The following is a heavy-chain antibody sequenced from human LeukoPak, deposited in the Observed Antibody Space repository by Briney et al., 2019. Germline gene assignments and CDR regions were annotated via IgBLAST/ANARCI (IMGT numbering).Heavy chain of an antibody. CDR3: ARALIGGDWAHRTWSSWFDP. V-gene: IGHV1-69*06. Sequence: GASVKVSCKASGGTFSSYAISWVRQAPGRGLEWMGGIIPIFGTANYAQKFQGRVTITADKSTSTAYMELSSLRSEDTAVYYCARALIGGDWAHRTWSSWFDPWGQGTLVTVSS. CDR2: IIPIFGTA. D-gene: IGHD2-21*02. J-gene: IGHJ5*02. CDR1: GGTFSSYA.